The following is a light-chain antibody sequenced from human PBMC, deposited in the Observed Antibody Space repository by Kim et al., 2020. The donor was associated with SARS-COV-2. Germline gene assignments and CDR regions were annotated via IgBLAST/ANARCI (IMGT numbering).Light chain of an antibody. V-gene: IGLV3-25*03. CDR2: EDT. Sequence: PGQTARSTCSGDALPKQYAYWFQQKPGQAPVVVIYEDTERPSGIPERFSGSTSGTTVTLTISGVQAEDEADYYCQSADSTDTFWVFGGGTQLTVL. CDR1: ALPKQY. J-gene: IGLJ3*02. CDR3: QSADSTDTFWV.